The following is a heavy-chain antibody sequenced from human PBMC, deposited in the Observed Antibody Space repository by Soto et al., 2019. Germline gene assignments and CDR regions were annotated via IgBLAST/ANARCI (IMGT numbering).Heavy chain of an antibody. CDR1: GGSISSYY. J-gene: IGHJ4*02. CDR3: ARHGGKDGDYGLIDY. V-gene: IGHV4-59*08. Sequence: HVQLQESGPGLVKPSETLSLTCTVSGGSISSYYWSWIRQPPGKGLEWIGYIYYSGSTNYYPSLKSRVTISVDTSKNQFSLKLSSVTAADTAVYYCARHGGKDGDYGLIDYWGQGTLVTVSS. CDR2: IYYSGST. D-gene: IGHD4-17*01.